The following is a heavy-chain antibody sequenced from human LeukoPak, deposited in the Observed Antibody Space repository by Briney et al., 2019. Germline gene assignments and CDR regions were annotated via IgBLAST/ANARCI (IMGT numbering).Heavy chain of an antibody. CDR2: IIPILGIA. CDR3: ARESTVTTGASDI. CDR1: GGTFISYT. V-gene: IGHV1-69*04. Sequence: ASVKVSCKASGGTFISYTISWVRQAPGQGREWMGRIIPILGIANYAQKFQGRVRITADKDTRTDYMEMSSLRSEDTAVYYCARESTVTTGASDIWGQGTMVTVSS. J-gene: IGHJ3*02. D-gene: IGHD4-11*01.